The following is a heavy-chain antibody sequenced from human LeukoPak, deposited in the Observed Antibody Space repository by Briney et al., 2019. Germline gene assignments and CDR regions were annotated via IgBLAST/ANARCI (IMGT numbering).Heavy chain of an antibody. CDR3: ARSYSSGWFGG. CDR1: GGSISSYY. V-gene: IGHV4-59*01. D-gene: IGHD6-19*01. Sequence: SETLSLTCTVSGGSISSYYWSWIRQPPGKGLEWIGYIHYSGSTNYNPSLKSRVTISVDTSKNQFSLKLSSVTAADTAVYYCARSYSSGWFGGWGQGTLVTVSS. J-gene: IGHJ5*02. CDR2: IHYSGST.